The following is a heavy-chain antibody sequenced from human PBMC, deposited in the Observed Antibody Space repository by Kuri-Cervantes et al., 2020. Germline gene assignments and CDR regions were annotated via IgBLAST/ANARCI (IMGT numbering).Heavy chain of an antibody. CDR3: ARDHGGIAAAGTLDY. V-gene: IGHV1-18*01. Sequence: ASVKVSCKASGYTFTSYGISWVRQAPGQGLEWMGWISAYNGNTNYAQKLQGRVTMTTDTSTSTAYMELRSLRSDDTAVYYCARDHGGIAAAGTLDYWGQGTLVTVSS. D-gene: IGHD6-13*01. J-gene: IGHJ4*02. CDR2: ISAYNGNT. CDR1: GYTFTSYG.